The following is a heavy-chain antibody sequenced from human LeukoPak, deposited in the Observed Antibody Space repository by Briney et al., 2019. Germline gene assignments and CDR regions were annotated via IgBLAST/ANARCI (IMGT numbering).Heavy chain of an antibody. V-gene: IGHV1-2*02. CDR3: AREEPRHYDFWSGYYQPYGMDV. Sequence: ASVKVSCKASGYTFTGYYMHWVRQAPGQGLEWMGWINPNSGGTNYAQKFQGRVTMTRDTSFSTAYMELSRLRSDGTAVYYCAREEPRHYDFWSGYYQPYGMDVWGQGTTVTVSS. CDR1: GYTFTGYY. J-gene: IGHJ6*02. CDR2: INPNSGGT. D-gene: IGHD3-3*01.